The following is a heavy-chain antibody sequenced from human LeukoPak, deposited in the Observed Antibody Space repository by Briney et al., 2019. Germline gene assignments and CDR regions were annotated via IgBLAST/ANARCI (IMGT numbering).Heavy chain of an antibody. CDR2: IYYSGST. J-gene: IGHJ4*02. CDR3: AREEDADGSGRGIDY. V-gene: IGHV4-59*01. Sequence: PSETLSLSCTVSGGSIRSYYWSWIRQPPGEGLEWIGYIYYSGSTNYNPSLKSRVTISVDTSKNQFSLKLSSVTAADTAVYYCAREEDADGSGRGIDYWGQGTLVTVSS. D-gene: IGHD3-10*01. CDR1: GGSIRSYY.